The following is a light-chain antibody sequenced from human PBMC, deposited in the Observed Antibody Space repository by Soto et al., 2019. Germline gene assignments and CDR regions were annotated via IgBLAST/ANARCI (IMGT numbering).Light chain of an antibody. CDR2: DNN. CDR3: SSYAASDNFVV. J-gene: IGLJ2*01. V-gene: IGLV1-51*01. Sequence: QSVLTQPPSVSAAPGQKVTISCSGSSSNIGNNYVSWYQHLPGTAPKLLIYDNNKRPSGIPDRFSGSKSGNTASLTVSGLQAEDEADYYCSSYAASDNFVVFGGGTKLTVL. CDR1: SSNIGNNY.